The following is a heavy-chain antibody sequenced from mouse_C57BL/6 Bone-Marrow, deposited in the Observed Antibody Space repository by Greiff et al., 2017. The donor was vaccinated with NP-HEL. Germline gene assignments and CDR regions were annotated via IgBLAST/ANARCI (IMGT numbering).Heavy chain of an antibody. J-gene: IGHJ4*01. Sequence: QVHVKQPGAELVKPGASVKLSCKASGYTFTSYWMQWVKQRPGQGLEWIGEIDPSDSYTNYNQKFKGKATLTVDTSSSTAYMQLSILTSEDSAVYYWARWGLGGGDAMDYWGQGTSVTVSS. CDR3: ARWGLGGGDAMDY. D-gene: IGHD3-3*01. CDR2: IDPSDSYT. V-gene: IGHV1-50*01. CDR1: GYTFTSYW.